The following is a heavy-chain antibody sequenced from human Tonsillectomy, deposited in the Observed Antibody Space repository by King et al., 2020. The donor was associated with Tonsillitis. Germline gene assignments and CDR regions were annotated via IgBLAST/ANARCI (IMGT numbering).Heavy chain of an antibody. D-gene: IGHD5-18*01. CDR1: GYSFTSYW. V-gene: IGHV5-51*01. J-gene: IGHJ4*02. Sequence: VQLVESGAEVKKPGESLKISCKGSGYSFTSYWIGWVRQMPGKGLEWMGIIYPGDSDTRYSPSFQGQVTISADKSISTAYLQWSSLKASDTAMYYCARQGDGYSYGWATPTHFAYWGQGTLVTVSS. CDR3: ARQGDGYSYGWATPTHFAY. CDR2: IYPGDSDT.